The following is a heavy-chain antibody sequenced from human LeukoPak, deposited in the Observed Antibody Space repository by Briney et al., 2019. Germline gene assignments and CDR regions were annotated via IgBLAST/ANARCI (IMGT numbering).Heavy chain of an antibody. CDR3: AKDVSSTRYYYYGMDV. V-gene: IGHV3-23*01. D-gene: IGHD2-2*01. Sequence: GGSLRLSCAASGFTFSSYAMSWVRQAPGKGLEWVSAISGSGGSTYYADSVKGRFTISRDNAKNSLYLQMNSLRAEDTALYYCAKDVSSTRYYYYGMDVWGQGTTVTVSS. J-gene: IGHJ6*02. CDR1: GFTFSSYA. CDR2: ISGSGGST.